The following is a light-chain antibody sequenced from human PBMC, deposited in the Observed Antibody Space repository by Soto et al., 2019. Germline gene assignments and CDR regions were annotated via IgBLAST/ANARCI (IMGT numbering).Light chain of an antibody. CDR1: QTISGW. Sequence: DIQMTQSPSTLSASVGDGVTITCRASQTISGWLAWYQQRPGKAPKLLIYKASTLKSGVPSRFSGSGSGTEFTLTISSLQPDDFATYYCQHYNSYSEAFGQGTKVELK. CDR3: QHYNSYSEA. J-gene: IGKJ1*01. CDR2: KAS. V-gene: IGKV1-5*03.